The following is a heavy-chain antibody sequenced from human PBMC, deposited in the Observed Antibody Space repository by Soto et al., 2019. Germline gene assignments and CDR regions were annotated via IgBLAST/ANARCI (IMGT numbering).Heavy chain of an antibody. Sequence: QVQLQQWGAGLLKPSETLSLTCAVNGGSLSGYQWTWIRQTPGKGLEWIGEINDSGNINYNPSLKSRVTIFLDTPKKQISLKLHSVTAADSAVYYCARGLILWFGELSRRGGYYYYMDVWAKGTTVTVSS. D-gene: IGHD3-10*01. J-gene: IGHJ6*03. CDR1: GGSLSGYQ. CDR2: INDSGNI. CDR3: ARGLILWFGELSRRGGYYYYMDV. V-gene: IGHV4-34*01.